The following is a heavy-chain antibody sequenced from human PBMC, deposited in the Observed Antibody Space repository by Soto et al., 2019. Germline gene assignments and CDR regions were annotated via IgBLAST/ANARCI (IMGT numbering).Heavy chain of an antibody. D-gene: IGHD2-2*01. CDR1: GGTFSSYA. V-gene: IGHV1-69*06. CDR2: IIPIFGTA. Sequence: QVQLVQSGAEVKKPGSSVKVSCKAPGGTFSSYAISWVRQAPGQGLEWMGGIIPIFGTANYAQKFQGSVTITADKSTSTAYMELSSLRSEDTAVYYCARDGGYCSSTSCPGDYWGQGTLVTVSS. CDR3: ARDGGYCSSTSCPGDY. J-gene: IGHJ4*02.